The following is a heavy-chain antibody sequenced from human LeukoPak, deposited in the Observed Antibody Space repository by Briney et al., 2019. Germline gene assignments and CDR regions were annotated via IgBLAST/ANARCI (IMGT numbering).Heavy chain of an antibody. CDR2: INHSGST. D-gene: IGHD4-17*01. J-gene: IGHJ4*02. Sequence: PSETLSLTCAVYGGSFSGYYWSWIRQPPGKGLEWIGEINHSGSTNYNPSLKSRVTISVDTSKKQFSLKLSSVTAADTAVYYCARPHGDYKIDYWGQGTLVTVSS. CDR3: ARPHGDYKIDY. CDR1: GGSFSGYY. V-gene: IGHV4-34*01.